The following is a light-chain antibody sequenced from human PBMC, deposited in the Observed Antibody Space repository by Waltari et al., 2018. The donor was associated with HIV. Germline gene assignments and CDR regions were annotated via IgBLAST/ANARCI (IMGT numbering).Light chain of an antibody. CDR1: SSDVGAYNY. Sequence: QSALTQPRSVSGSPGQSVTISCTGTSSDVGAYNYVSWYQQHPGKAPKLMIYDVNKGPSGVPDRFSGSKSGNTASLNISGLQAEDDSDYYCCSYAGIWGVFGTGTKVTVL. J-gene: IGLJ1*01. CDR3: CSYAGIWGV. CDR2: DVN. V-gene: IGLV2-11*01.